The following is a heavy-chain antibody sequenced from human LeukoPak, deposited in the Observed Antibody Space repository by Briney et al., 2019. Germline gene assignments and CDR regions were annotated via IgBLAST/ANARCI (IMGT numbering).Heavy chain of an antibody. CDR1: GFTFSSYW. J-gene: IGHJ4*02. D-gene: IGHD3-10*01. V-gene: IGHV3-7*03. CDR2: IKQDGSEK. CDR3: AKTLLTDFRGITSSYKSD. Sequence: GGSLRLSCAASGFTFSSYWLSWVRQAPGKGLEWVANIKQDGSEKYYVDSVKGRFTISRDNAKNSLYLQMNSLRAEDTAVYYCAKTLLTDFRGITSSYKSDWGQGTLVTVSS.